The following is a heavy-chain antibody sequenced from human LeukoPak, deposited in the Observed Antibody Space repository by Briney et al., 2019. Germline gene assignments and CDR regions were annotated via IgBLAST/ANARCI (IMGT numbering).Heavy chain of an antibody. D-gene: IGHD3-22*01. J-gene: IGHJ4*02. Sequence: GSLRLSCAASGFTFSSYSMNWVRQPPGKGLEWIGEINHSGSTNYNPSLKSRVTISVDTSKNQFSLKLSSVTAADTAVYYCARGWSAQYYYDSSGTFDYWGQGTLVTVSS. CDR3: ARGWSAQYYYDSSGTFDY. V-gene: IGHV4-34*01. CDR2: INHSGST. CDR1: GFTFSSYS.